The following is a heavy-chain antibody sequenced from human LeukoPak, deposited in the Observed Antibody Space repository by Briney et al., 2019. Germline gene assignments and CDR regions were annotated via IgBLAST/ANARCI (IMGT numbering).Heavy chain of an antibody. CDR3: GEHRGSGVAGTGGVES. CDR1: GFTFGSYA. D-gene: IGHD6-19*01. CDR2: ITGSDLST. J-gene: IGHJ4*02. Sequence: PGGSLRLSCAASGFTFGSYAMTWVRQAPGKGPEWVSVITGSDLSTYYADSVRGRFTISRDNSKNTLYLQMNSLRADDTAVYYFGEHRGSGVAGTGGVESWGQGTLVTVSS. V-gene: IGHV3-23*01.